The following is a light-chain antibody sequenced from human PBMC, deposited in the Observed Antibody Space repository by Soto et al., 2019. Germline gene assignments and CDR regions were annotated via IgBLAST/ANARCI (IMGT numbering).Light chain of an antibody. CDR3: QHYDSSPMFT. J-gene: IGKJ3*01. CDR2: AAS. CDR1: QSVSSSY. V-gene: IGKV3-20*01. Sequence: EIVLTQSPGTLSLSPGERATLSCRASQSVSSSYLAWYQQKPGQAPRLLIYAASSRATGIPDRFSGSGSGTDFTLTISRLEPEDFAMYYCQHYDSSPMFTFGPGTKVDIK.